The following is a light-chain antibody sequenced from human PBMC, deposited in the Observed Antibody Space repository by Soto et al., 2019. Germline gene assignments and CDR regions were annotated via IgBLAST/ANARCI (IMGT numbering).Light chain of an antibody. Sequence: EIVLTQSPGTLSLSPGERATLSCRASRSFASSYLAWYQQKPGQAPRLLIYAASNRATGIPDRFSGSGSATDFTLTISRLEPEDSAVYYCQQYGPSPPHTFGQGTTLEIK. CDR3: QQYGPSPPHT. CDR1: RSFASSY. J-gene: IGKJ2*01. CDR2: AAS. V-gene: IGKV3-20*01.